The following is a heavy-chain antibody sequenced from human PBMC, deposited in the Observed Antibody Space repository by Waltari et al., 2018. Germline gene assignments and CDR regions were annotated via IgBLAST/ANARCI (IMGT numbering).Heavy chain of an antibody. J-gene: IGHJ6*02. D-gene: IGHD6-13*01. V-gene: IGHV4-34*02. Sequence: QLQLQQWGAGVLQPSETPSLTCAVYGGSLSSYYWGWIRPPPGEGREWLGESNHAGYRKYNRSLRGQVTHIVGTAKRELSVKLNAVTAADTGECDCVRLEVCTGPGGSSSSGGSVAIDVGGQGTTVTVSS. CDR3: VRLEVCTGPGGSSSSGGSVAIDV. CDR2: SNHAGYR. CDR1: GGSLSSYY.